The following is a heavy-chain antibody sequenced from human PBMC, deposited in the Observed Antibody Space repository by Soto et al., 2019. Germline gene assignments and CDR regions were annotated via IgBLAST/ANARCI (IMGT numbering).Heavy chain of an antibody. V-gene: IGHV1-18*01. CDR1: GYTFTSYG. Sequence: ASVKVSCKASGYTFTSYGISWVRQAPGQGLELMGWISAYNGNTNYAQKLQGRVTMTTDTSTSTAYMELRSLRSDDTDVYYCAGVGCRGGSWGNWLDPWGKETRVTVS. J-gene: IGHJ5*02. CDR2: ISAYNGNT. CDR3: AGVGCRGGSWGNWLDP. D-gene: IGHD2-15*01.